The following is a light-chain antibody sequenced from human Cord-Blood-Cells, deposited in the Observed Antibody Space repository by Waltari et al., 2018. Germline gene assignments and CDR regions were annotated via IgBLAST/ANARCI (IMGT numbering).Light chain of an antibody. CDR3: SSYTSSSTYV. CDR2: DVS. Sequence: QSALTQPASVSGSPGQSITISCTGTSSHVVGYNYVSWYQQHPGKAPKLVIYDVSNRPSGVSNRFSGSKSGNTASLTISGLQAEDEADYYCSSYTSSSTYVFGTGTKVTVL. J-gene: IGLJ1*01. V-gene: IGLV2-14*01. CDR1: SSHVVGYNY.